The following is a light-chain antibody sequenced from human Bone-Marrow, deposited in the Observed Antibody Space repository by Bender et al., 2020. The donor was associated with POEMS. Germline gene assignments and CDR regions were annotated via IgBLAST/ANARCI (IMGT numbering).Light chain of an antibody. CDR2: GYN. J-gene: IGLJ1*01. CDR3: SSYTSRTTLI. V-gene: IGLV1-40*01. CDR1: SSNTGSGYD. Sequence: QSVLTQPPSVSGAPGQRVTISCTGSSSNTGSGYDINWYQHLPGTAPKLLIYGYNNRPSGVPDRFSGSKSGNTASLTISGLQAEDEANYYCSSYTSRTTLIFGTGTKVTVL.